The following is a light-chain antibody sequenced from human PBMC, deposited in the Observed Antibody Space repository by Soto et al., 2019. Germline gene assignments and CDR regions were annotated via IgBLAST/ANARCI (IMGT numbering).Light chain of an antibody. CDR1: SSDVGAYDF. V-gene: IGLV2-8*01. J-gene: IGLJ1*01. Sequence: QSVLTQPPSASGSLGQSVTISCAGTSSDVGAYDFVSWYQRHPDKVPKLIIYEVSNRPSGVPDRFSGSKSGNTASLTVSGLQAEDEAEYYCSSYAANNMRVFGTGTKLTVL. CDR2: EVS. CDR3: SSYAANNMRV.